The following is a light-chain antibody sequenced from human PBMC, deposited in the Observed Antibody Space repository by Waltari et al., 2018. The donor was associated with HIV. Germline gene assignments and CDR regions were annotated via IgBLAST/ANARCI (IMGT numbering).Light chain of an antibody. CDR2: EDN. CDR1: SGSLASNY. J-gene: IGLJ2*01. Sequence: NFMLTQPHSVSEYPGKTVTISCTRSSGSLASNYVQWYQQRPGSAPTTVIYEDNQRPSGVPDRFSGSIDSSSNSASLTISGLKTEDEADYYCQSYDSSVVFGGGTKLTVL. V-gene: IGLV6-57*03. CDR3: QSYDSSVV.